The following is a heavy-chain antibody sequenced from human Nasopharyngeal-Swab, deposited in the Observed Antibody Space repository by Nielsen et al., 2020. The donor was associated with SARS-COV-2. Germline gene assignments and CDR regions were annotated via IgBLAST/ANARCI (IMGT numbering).Heavy chain of an antibody. CDR2: IIPIFGTA. CDR1: GGTFSSYA. J-gene: IGHJ3*02. D-gene: IGHD3-22*01. CDR3: ARDLTVYRYYDSSGYYDVAFDI. Sequence: SVKVSCKASGGTFSSYAISWVRQAPGQGLEWMGGIIPIFGTANYAQKFQGRVTITADESTSTAYMELSSLRSEDTAVYYCARDLTVYRYYDSSGYYDVAFDIWGQGTMVTVSS. V-gene: IGHV1-69*13.